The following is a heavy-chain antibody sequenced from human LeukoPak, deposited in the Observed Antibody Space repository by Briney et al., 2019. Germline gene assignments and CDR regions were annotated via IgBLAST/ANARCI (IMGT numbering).Heavy chain of an antibody. CDR2: ISGSGGST. CDR1: GFTFSSYA. Sequence: PGGSLRPSCAASGFTFSSYAMSWVRQAPGKGLEWVSAISGSGGSTYYADSVKGRFTISRDNSKNTLYLQMNSLRAEDTAVYYCAKDLGSSGWYRWFDPWGQGTLVTVSS. V-gene: IGHV3-23*01. J-gene: IGHJ5*02. CDR3: AKDLGSSGWYRWFDP. D-gene: IGHD6-19*01.